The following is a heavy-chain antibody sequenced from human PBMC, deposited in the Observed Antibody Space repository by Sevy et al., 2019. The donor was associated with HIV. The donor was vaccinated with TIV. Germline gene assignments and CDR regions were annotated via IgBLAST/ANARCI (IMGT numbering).Heavy chain of an antibody. V-gene: IGHV1-46*01. Sequence: ASVKVSCKAAGYNITSYYIHWVRQAPGQGLEWMGIITPSGDTTTYSQKFQGRVTMTSDTSTSTVYMELSSLRYDDTAVYYCTRVRSFGFEYWGQGTLVTVSS. CDR3: TRVRSFGFEY. D-gene: IGHD3-16*01. CDR2: ITPSGDTT. CDR1: GYNITSYY. J-gene: IGHJ4*02.